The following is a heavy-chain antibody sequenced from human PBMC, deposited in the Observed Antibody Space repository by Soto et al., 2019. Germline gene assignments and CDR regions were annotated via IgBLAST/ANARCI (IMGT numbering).Heavy chain of an antibody. CDR3: ARGYRAAATSYYYGMDV. D-gene: IGHD5-12*01. V-gene: IGHV1-69*06. CDR1: GGTFSSYA. J-gene: IGHJ6*02. Sequence: ASVKVSCKASGGTFSSYAISWVRQAPGQGLEWMGGIIPIFGTANYAQKFQGRVTITADKSTSTAYMELSSLRSEDTAVYYCARGYRAAATSYYYGMDVWGQGTTVTVS. CDR2: IIPIFGTA.